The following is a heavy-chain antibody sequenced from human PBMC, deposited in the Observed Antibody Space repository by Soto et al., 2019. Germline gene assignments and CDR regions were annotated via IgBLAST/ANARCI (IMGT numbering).Heavy chain of an antibody. CDR3: TRDRGYCSSTSCYKEAFDI. D-gene: IGHD2-2*02. CDR1: GFTFGDYA. CDR2: IRSKAYGGTT. Sequence: QPGGSLRLSCTASGFTFGDYAMSWVRQAPGKGLEWVGFIRSKAYGGTTEYAASVKGRFTISRDDSKSIAYLQMNSLKTEDTAVYYCTRDRGYCSSTSCYKEAFDIWGQGTMVTVSS. J-gene: IGHJ3*02. V-gene: IGHV3-49*04.